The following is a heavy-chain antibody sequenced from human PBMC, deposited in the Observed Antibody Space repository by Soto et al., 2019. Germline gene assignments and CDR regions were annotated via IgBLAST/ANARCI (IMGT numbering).Heavy chain of an antibody. D-gene: IGHD3-10*01. Sequence: QVQLQESGPGLVKPSETLSLSCCVSGGSLSPYYWSWIRQPAGKGLEWIGRIYSGGSTNYNPSLESRVTMSVDTYKNKFYLKLSSVTAADTAVYYCARGPGGFGDFSLDYWGQGTLVTVSS. J-gene: IGHJ4*02. CDR3: ARGPGGFGDFSLDY. V-gene: IGHV4-4*07. CDR1: GGSLSPYY. CDR2: IYSGGST.